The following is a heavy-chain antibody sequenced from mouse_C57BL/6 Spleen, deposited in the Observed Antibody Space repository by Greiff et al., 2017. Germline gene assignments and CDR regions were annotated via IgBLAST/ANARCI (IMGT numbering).Heavy chain of an antibody. CDR2: IYWDDDK. D-gene: IGHD2-4*01. V-gene: IGHV8-12*01. CDR1: GFSLSTSGMG. CDR3: ARSYDYDGYYAMDY. J-gene: IGHJ4*01. Sequence: QVTLKVCGPGILQSSQTLSLTCSFSGFSLSTSGMGVSWIRQPSGKGLEWLAHIYWDDDKRYNPSLKSRLTISKDTSRNQVFLKITSVDTADTATYYCARSYDYDGYYAMDYWGQGTSVTVSS.